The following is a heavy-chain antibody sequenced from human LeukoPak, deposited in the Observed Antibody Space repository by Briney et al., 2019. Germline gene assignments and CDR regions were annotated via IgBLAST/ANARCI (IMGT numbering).Heavy chain of an antibody. CDR1: GFSFSSYE. CDR2: ISSNGSTI. V-gene: IGHV3-48*03. Sequence: GGSLRLSCAASGFSFSSYEMNWVRQAPGKGLEWVSYISSNGSTIYYTDSVKGRFTISRDNAKNSLYLQMNSLRAEDTAVYYCARDGWYSGSYSYFQHWGQGTLVTVSS. D-gene: IGHD1-26*01. CDR3: ARDGWYSGSYSYFQH. J-gene: IGHJ1*01.